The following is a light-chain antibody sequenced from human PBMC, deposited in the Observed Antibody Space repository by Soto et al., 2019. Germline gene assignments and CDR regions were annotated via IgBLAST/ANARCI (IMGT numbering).Light chain of an antibody. V-gene: IGKV3-15*01. CDR3: QQYNNWPWT. CDR1: QSVGGS. CDR2: HTS. Sequence: ETVLTQSPGTLSLSPGERATLSCRASQSVGGSFLAWYQQRPGQAPRLLIYHTSYRATGFPARFSGSGSGTDFTLTISSLQSEDFAVYYCQQYNNWPWTFGQGTKVDI. J-gene: IGKJ1*01.